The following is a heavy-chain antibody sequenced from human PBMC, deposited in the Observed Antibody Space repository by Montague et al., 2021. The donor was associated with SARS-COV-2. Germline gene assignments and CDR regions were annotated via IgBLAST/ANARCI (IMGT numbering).Heavy chain of an antibody. CDR2: ISWNRGSR. J-gene: IGHJ4*02. CDR3: AKDDGTVPIYEAFFDE. D-gene: IGHD3-16*01. CDR1: GFDFGEYA. V-gene: IGHV3-9*01. Sequence: SLRLSCAASGFDFGEYAMYWVRQTPGKGLEWVSRISWNRGSRDYXDSVKGRFSISRDNAKKSLYLQMNSLRPEDTAVYYCAKDDGTVPIYEAFFDEWGQGTLVTVSS.